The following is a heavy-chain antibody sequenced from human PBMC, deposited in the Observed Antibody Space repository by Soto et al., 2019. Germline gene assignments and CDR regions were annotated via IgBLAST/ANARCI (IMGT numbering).Heavy chain of an antibody. D-gene: IGHD3-10*01. J-gene: IGHJ5*02. Sequence: PGGSLRLSCAASGFTFSSYAMSWVRQAPGKGLEWVSAISGSGGSTYYADSVKGRFTISRDNSKNTLYLQMNSLRAEDTAVYYCAKSDRLRPVLLWFGGGFDPRGQGTLVTVS. V-gene: IGHV3-23*01. CDR2: ISGSGGST. CDR3: AKSDRLRPVLLWFGGGFDP. CDR1: GFTFSSYA.